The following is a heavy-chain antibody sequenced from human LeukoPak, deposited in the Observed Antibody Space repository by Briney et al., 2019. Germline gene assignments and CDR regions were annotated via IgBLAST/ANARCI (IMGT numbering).Heavy chain of an antibody. D-gene: IGHD6-19*01. CDR2: IYYSGST. CDR1: GGSISNYY. V-gene: IGHV4-59*01. J-gene: IGHJ4*02. Sequence: SETLSLTCTVSGGSISNYYWSWIRQPPGKGLEWIGYIYYSGSTNYNPSLKSRVTISVDTSKNQFSLKLSSVTAADTAVYYCARDLNGWTFDYWGQGTLVTVSS. CDR3: ARDLNGWTFDY.